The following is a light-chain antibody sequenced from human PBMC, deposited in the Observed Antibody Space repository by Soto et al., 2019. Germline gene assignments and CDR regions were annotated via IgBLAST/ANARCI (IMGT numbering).Light chain of an antibody. V-gene: IGLV1-47*02. CDR2: SYN. CDR1: NSNIGSNF. Sequence: QSVLTQPPSASGTPGQRVTISCSGTNSNIGSNFVYWYQHLPGTTPQLLVFSYNQRPSGVPVRFSGSKSGSSASLASSGLPAEDEAAYYGATCNDRVSGWVFSAGTKLTVL. J-gene: IGLJ3*02. CDR3: ATCNDRVSGWV.